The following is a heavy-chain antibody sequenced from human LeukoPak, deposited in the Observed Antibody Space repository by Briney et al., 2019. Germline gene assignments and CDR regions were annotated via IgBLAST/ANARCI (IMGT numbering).Heavy chain of an antibody. CDR2: VSHTGET. D-gene: IGHD2-2*01. CDR3: ARVKSPLFRCSSTSCSTPRGPNWFDP. CDR1: GGSFSGYF. Sequence: PSETLSLTCAVYGGSFSGYFWTWIRQPPGKELEWIGEVSHTGETNYNPSLKSRVTISVDTSKNQFSLKLSSVTAADTAVYYCARVKSPLFRCSSTSCSTPRGPNWFDPWGQGTLVTVSS. V-gene: IGHV4-34*01. J-gene: IGHJ5*02.